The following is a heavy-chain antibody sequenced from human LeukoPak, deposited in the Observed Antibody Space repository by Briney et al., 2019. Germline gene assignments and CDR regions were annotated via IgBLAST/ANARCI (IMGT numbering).Heavy chain of an antibody. CDR1: GYTFTSYG. V-gene: IGHV1-18*01. J-gene: IGHJ1*01. D-gene: IGHD1-26*01. CDR2: ISAYNGNT. CDR3: ARGKRSYYPIEYFQH. Sequence: GASVKVSCKASGYTFTSYGVSWVRQAPGQGLEWMGWISAYNGNTNYAQKLQGRVTMTTDTSTSTAYMELSSLRSEDTAVYYCARGKRSYYPIEYFQHWGQGTLVTVSS.